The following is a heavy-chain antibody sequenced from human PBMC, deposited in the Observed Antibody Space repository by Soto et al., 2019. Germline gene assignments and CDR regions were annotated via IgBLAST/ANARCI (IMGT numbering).Heavy chain of an antibody. D-gene: IGHD4-17*01. Sequence: PGGSLRLSCAASGFTVSSNDMNWVRQAPGKGLEWVSVIYSGGGTYYADSVKGRFTISRDNSKNTLYLQMNSLGAEDTAVYYCARDSSPVTHEIDYWGQGTLVTVSS. CDR1: GFTVSSND. CDR3: ARDSSPVTHEIDY. CDR2: IYSGGGT. V-gene: IGHV3-66*01. J-gene: IGHJ4*02.